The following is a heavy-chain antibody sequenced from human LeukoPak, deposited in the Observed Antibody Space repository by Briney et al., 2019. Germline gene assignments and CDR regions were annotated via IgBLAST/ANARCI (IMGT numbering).Heavy chain of an antibody. Sequence: PGGSLRLSCAASGFTFSSYSMNWVRQAPGKGLEWVSSISSSSSYIYYADSVKGRFTISRDNAKNSLYLQMNSLRAEDTAVYYCARDLRLGISFDYWGQGTLVTVSS. CDR2: ISSSSSYI. V-gene: IGHV3-21*01. CDR1: GFTFSSYS. CDR3: ARDLRLGISFDY. J-gene: IGHJ4*02. D-gene: IGHD7-27*01.